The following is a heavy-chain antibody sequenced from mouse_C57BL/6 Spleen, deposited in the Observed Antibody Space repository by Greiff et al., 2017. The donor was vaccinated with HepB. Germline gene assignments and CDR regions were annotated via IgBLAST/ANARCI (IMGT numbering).Heavy chain of an antibody. D-gene: IGHD2-1*01. CDR2: ISSGGSYT. CDR3: ARVYSRYFDY. Sequence: EVKLVESGGDLVKPGGSLKLSCAASGFTFSSYGMSWVRRTPDKRLEWVATISSGGSYTYYPDSVKGRFTISRDNAKNTLYLQMSSLKSEDTAMYYCARVYSRYFDYWGQGTTLTVSS. CDR1: GFTFSSYG. V-gene: IGHV5-6*01. J-gene: IGHJ2*01.